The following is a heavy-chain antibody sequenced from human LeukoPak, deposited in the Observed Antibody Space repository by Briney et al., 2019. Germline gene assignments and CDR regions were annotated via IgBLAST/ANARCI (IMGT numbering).Heavy chain of an antibody. D-gene: IGHD2-15*01. CDR1: GGSISSGDYY. Sequence: SQILSLTCTVSGGSISSGDYYWSWIRQPPGKGLEWIGYVYYSGSTYYNPSLKSRVTISVDTSKNQFSLKLSSVTAADTAVYYCAREPGLYCSGGSCYSGYWGQGALVTVSS. V-gene: IGHV4-30-4*01. CDR3: AREPGLYCSGGSCYSGY. CDR2: VYYSGST. J-gene: IGHJ4*02.